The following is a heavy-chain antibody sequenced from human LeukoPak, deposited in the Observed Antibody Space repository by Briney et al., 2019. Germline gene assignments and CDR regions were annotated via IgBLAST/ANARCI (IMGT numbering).Heavy chain of an antibody. Sequence: SDTLSLPCTVSGGSISSSSYYWGWIREPPGKGLEWIGSIYYSGSIYYNSSLKSRVTISVDTSRNQFSLKLSSVTAADTAVYYCARQGTVVTPESDCFEYWGQGTLVTVSS. CDR3: ARQGTVVTPESDCFEY. CDR1: GGSISSSSYY. V-gene: IGHV4-39*01. D-gene: IGHD4-23*01. CDR2: IYYSGSI. J-gene: IGHJ4*02.